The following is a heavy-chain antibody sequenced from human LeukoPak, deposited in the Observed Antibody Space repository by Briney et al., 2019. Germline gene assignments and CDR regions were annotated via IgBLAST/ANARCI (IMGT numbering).Heavy chain of an antibody. CDR2: XSYDGSNK. CDR1: GVTFSSYA. Sequence: LXLSCAASGVTFSSYAMHWGREAPGEGGERVAVXSYDGSNKYYADSVKGRFTISRDNSKNTLNLQMNSLRAEDTAVYYCAGGNGAAAAPGYGMDVWGQGTTVTVSS. V-gene: IGHV3-30-3*01. J-gene: IGHJ6*02. CDR3: AGGNGAAAAPGYGMDV. D-gene: IGHD6-13*01.